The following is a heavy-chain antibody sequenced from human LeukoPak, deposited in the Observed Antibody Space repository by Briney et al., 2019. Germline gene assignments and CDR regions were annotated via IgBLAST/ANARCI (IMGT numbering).Heavy chain of an antibody. V-gene: IGHV1-2*02. CDR3: ARDGEGRTNFDY. CDR1: GYTFTGYY. Sequence: ASVKVSCKASGYTFTGYYIHWVRQAPGQGLEGMTWMHPNSGDTNYAQKFQGRVTMTWDTSISTAYMELSRLRSDDTAVYYCARDGEGRTNFDYWGQGTLITVSS. CDR2: MHPNSGDT. J-gene: IGHJ4*02. D-gene: IGHD1-14*01.